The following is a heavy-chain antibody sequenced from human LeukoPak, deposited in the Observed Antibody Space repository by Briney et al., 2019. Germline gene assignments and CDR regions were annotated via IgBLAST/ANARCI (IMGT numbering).Heavy chain of an antibody. Sequence: GGSLRLSCATSGFTFSSYGMNWVRQAPGKGLEWLASIRSDNSDTYYADSVKGRFTISRDNSKNTLYLQTNNLRVEDTAVFYCVNGESFYGDYGFDYWGQGTLVTVSS. D-gene: IGHD4-17*01. CDR2: IRSDNSDT. CDR3: VNGESFYGDYGFDY. CDR1: GFTFSSYG. V-gene: IGHV3-30*02. J-gene: IGHJ4*02.